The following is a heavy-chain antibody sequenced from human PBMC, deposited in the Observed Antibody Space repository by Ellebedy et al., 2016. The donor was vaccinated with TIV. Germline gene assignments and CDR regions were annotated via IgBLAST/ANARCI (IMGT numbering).Heavy chain of an antibody. J-gene: IGHJ3*02. Sequence: GESLKISCAASGFPFRSYGMPWVRQAPGQGLEGVAGIWYDGRNKDYADSVKGRFIISRDNSEKTLYLQMNTLGAEDTAVYYCARESYDSSGYTLWAFDIWGQGTMVTVAS. CDR1: GFPFRSYG. CDR3: ARESYDSSGYTLWAFDI. V-gene: IGHV3-33*01. CDR2: IWYDGRNK. D-gene: IGHD3-22*01.